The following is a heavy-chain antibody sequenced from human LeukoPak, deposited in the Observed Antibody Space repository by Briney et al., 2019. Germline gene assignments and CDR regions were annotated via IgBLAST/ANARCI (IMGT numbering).Heavy chain of an antibody. Sequence: GGSLRLSCAASGFTFSSYDMHWVRQATGKGLEWVSAIGTAGDTYYPGSVKGRFTISRENAKNSLYLQMNSLRAGDTAVYYCARALSSGWYYFDYWGQGTLVTVSS. CDR3: ARALSSGWYYFDY. J-gene: IGHJ4*02. CDR2: IGTAGDT. CDR1: GFTFSSYD. D-gene: IGHD6-19*01. V-gene: IGHV3-13*01.